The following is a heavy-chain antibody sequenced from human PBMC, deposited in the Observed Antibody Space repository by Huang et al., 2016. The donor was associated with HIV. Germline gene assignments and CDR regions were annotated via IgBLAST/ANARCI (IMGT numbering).Heavy chain of an antibody. D-gene: IGHD6-13*01. CDR3: ANTDHTAAGQYYFEY. V-gene: IGHV4-39*01. J-gene: IGHJ4*02. Sequence: QLQLQEWGPRLVKPSETLSLTCTVAGGAISSSTYYWSLIRQPPGKGMEWIGNSYYSGNTFYNPSLKSRVTISVDTSKNQFSLKLTSLTAADTAVYYCANTDHTAAGQYYFEYWGQGTLVTVSS. CDR1: GGAISSSTYY. CDR2: SYYSGNT.